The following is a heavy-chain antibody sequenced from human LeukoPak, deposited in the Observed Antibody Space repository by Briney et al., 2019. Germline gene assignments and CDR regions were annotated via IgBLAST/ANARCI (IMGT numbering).Heavy chain of an antibody. J-gene: IGHJ4*02. CDR1: GGTFSSYA. D-gene: IGHD6-19*01. CDR3: ARGNSGWRYDSIDY. Sequence: SVKVSCKASGGTFSSYAISWVRQAPGQGLEWMGRIIPIFGIANYAQKFQGRVTITADKSTSTAYMELSSLRSEDTAVYYCARGNSGWRYDSIDYWGQGTLVTVS. CDR2: IIPIFGIA. V-gene: IGHV1-69*04.